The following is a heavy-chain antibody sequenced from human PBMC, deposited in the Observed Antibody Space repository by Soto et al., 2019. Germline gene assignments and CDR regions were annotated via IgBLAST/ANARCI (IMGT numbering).Heavy chain of an antibody. Sequence: KPSETLSLTCTVSGGSISSYYWSWIRQPAGKGLEWIGRIYTSGSTNYNPSLKSRVTMSVDTSKNQFSLKLSSVTAADTAVYYCARSEYYYDSSGPFDIWGQGTMVTVSS. V-gene: IGHV4-4*07. CDR1: GGSISSYY. CDR3: ARSEYYYDSSGPFDI. CDR2: IYTSGST. D-gene: IGHD3-22*01. J-gene: IGHJ3*02.